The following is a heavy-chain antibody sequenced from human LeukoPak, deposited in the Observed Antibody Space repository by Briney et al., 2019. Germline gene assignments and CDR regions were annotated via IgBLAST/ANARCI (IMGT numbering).Heavy chain of an antibody. V-gene: IGHV1-69*13. CDR1: GGTFSSFL. CDR3: ARQIRGWSADY. CDR2: IIPTFGTV. D-gene: IGHD6-19*01. J-gene: IGHJ4*02. Sequence: SVKVSCKASGGTFSSFLITWVRQALGQGLEWMGGIIPTFGTVTYAQKFQGRVTITADESTSTAYMELSSLRSEDTAVYYCARQIRGWSADYWGQGTLVTVSS.